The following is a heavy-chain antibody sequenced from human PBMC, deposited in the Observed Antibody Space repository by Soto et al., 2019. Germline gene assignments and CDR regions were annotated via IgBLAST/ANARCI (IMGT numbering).Heavy chain of an antibody. CDR3: VRDSPIGSTYSGYDGIDY. J-gene: IGHJ4*02. CDR2: IIPLLDIA. Sequence: SVKLSCKDSGGTFSNDIITWVRQAPGQGLEWMGRIIPLLDIANYAQKFQGRVTITVDKSTSTAYMELNSLRSEDTAVYYCVRDSPIGSTYSGYDGIDYWGQGTLVTVSS. V-gene: IGHV1-69*04. CDR1: GGTFSNDI. D-gene: IGHD5-12*01.